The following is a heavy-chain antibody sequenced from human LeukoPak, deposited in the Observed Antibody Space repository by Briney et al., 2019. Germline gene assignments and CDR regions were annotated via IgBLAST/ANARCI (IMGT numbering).Heavy chain of an antibody. CDR1: GGTFSIYA. CDR2: IIPIFGTA. Sequence: ASVNVSCKASGGTFSIYAISWVRPAPGQGLEWMGGIIPIFGTANYAQKFQGRVTITADESTSTAYMELSSLRSEDTAVYYCARDPEVGATTPWGQGTLVTVSS. J-gene: IGHJ5*02. CDR3: ARDPEVGATTP. D-gene: IGHD1-26*01. V-gene: IGHV1-69*13.